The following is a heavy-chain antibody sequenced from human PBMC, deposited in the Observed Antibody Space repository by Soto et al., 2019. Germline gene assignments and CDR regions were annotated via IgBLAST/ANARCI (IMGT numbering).Heavy chain of an antibody. Sequence: GGSLRLSCAASGFIFDDYAMHWVRQSPGKGLEWVSGITYNSATVGYADSVKGRFTISRDNAENTLYLQMNSLIPEDTALYYCAKDPRKDYYYYTMDLWGQGTTVTVSS. CDR3: AKDPRKDYYYYTMDL. CDR2: ITYNSATV. J-gene: IGHJ6*02. CDR1: GFIFDDYA. V-gene: IGHV3-9*01.